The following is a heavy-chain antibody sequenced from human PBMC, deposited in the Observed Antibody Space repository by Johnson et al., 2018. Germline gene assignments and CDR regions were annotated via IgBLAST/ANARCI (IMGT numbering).Heavy chain of an antibody. CDR3: AKDGGDVLLLFGERKFDI. CDR2: ISGSGGST. Sequence: VQLVQSGGGLVQPGGSLRLSCAASGFTFSSYAMSWVRQAPGKGLEWVSAISGSGGSTYYADSVKGRFTISKDNSKNTLYLQMNSLRAEDTAVYYCAKDGGDVLLLFGERKFDIWGQGTMVTVSS. D-gene: IGHD3-10*01. CDR1: GFTFSSYA. J-gene: IGHJ3*02. V-gene: IGHV3-23*04.